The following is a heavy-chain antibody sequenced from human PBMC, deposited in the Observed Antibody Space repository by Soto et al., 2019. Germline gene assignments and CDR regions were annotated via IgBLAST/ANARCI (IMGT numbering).Heavy chain of an antibody. CDR2: INPHNGNT. Sequence: QVHLVQSGSELKEPGASVKVSCKASGYTFTTFGITWVRQAPGQGLEWMGYINPHNGNTNYAQNASGRVTMTSVTSPSTAYMELRCLRSDDTAVYYCASGDRSPNSWGQGTLVTVSS. D-gene: IGHD1-26*01. V-gene: IGHV1-18*01. CDR1: GYTFTTFG. CDR3: ASGDRSPNS. J-gene: IGHJ4*02.